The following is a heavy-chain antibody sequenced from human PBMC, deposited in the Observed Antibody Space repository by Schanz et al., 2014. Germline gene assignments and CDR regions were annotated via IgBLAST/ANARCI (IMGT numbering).Heavy chain of an antibody. CDR2: IISDGSVT. D-gene: IGHD2-21*02. Sequence: EVQLVESGGGLVQPGGSLRLSCAASGFTFSNYWMHWVRQAPGKGLVWVSRIISDGSVTNYADSVKGRFTISRDNARNTLYLQMNSLRAEDTAVYYCTRLVVTPLSDAFDIWGQGTLVPVSS. J-gene: IGHJ3*02. CDR1: GFTFSNYW. CDR3: TRLVVTPLSDAFDI. V-gene: IGHV3-74*01.